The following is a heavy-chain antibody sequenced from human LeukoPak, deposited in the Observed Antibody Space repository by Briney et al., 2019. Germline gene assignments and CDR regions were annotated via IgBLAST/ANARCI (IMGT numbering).Heavy chain of an antibody. CDR2: ISSSSSYI. CDR1: GFTVSSNY. CDR3: ARSGRGYDDAFDI. V-gene: IGHV3-21*01. J-gene: IGHJ3*02. Sequence: GGSLRLSCAASGFTVSSNYMSWVRQAPGKGLEWVSSISSSSSYIYYADSVKGRFTISRDNAKNSLYLQMNSLRAEDTAVYYCARSGRGYDDAFDIWGQGTMVTVSS. D-gene: IGHD5-12*01.